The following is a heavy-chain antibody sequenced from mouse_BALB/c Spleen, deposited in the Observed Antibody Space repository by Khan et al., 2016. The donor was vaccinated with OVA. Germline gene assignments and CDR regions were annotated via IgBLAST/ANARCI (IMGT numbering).Heavy chain of an antibody. V-gene: IGHV9-1*02. CDR2: INTYTGEP. CDR1: GYTFTNYG. CDR3: ERISYYWYTDV. Sequence: QIQLVQSGPGLKKPGETVKISCKASGYTFTNYGMNWVKQAPGKGLKWMGWINTYTGEPTYADDFKGRIVFSLETSASTLNLQISNRENDDMTRYVSERISYYWYTDVWGAGTTVTVSS. D-gene: IGHD6-2*01. J-gene: IGHJ1*01.